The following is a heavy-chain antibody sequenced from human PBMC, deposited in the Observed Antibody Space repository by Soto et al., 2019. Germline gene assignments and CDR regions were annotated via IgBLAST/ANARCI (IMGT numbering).Heavy chain of an antibody. CDR2: FVPVFGPA. CDR3: VREDDTTGSNSCFDP. D-gene: IGHD3-22*01. V-gene: IGHV1-69*01. Sequence: QVQLVQSGAEVKKPGSSVRVSCQASGATFNTITINWVRQAPGQGLEWMGGFVPVFGPATYAQQFRGRLTISADASPRTFYWHLREWNSEDTALFFVVREDDTTGSNSCFDPGGPGTRSPCPQ. J-gene: IGHJ5*02. CDR1: GATFNTIT.